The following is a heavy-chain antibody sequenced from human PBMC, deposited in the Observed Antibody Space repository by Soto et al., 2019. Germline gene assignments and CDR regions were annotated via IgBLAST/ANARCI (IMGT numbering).Heavy chain of an antibody. D-gene: IGHD4-17*01. CDR1: GYTFTSHD. J-gene: IGHJ4*02. V-gene: IGHV1-8*01. CDR3: ARWDYGYYARFDY. CDR2: MNPNIGNT. Sequence: QVQLLQSGAEVKKSGASVKVSCKASGYTFTSHDINWVRQATGQGLEWMGWMNPNIGNTGYAQKFQGRVTMTRNTSISTAYMELSSLRSEDTAVYYCARWDYGYYARFDYWGQGTLVTVSS.